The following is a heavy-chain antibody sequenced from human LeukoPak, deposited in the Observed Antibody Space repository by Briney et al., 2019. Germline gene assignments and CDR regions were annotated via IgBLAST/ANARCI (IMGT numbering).Heavy chain of an antibody. CDR3: ARLVGATTGFDY. V-gene: IGHV1-69*04. CDR1: VGTFSSYA. CDR2: IIPILGIA. D-gene: IGHD1-26*01. J-gene: IGHJ4*02. Sequence: GASVKVSCKASVGTFSSYAISWVRQAPGQGLEWMGRIIPILGIANYAQKFQGRVTITADKSTSTAYMELSSLRSEDTAVYYCARLVGATTGFDYWGQGTLVTVSS.